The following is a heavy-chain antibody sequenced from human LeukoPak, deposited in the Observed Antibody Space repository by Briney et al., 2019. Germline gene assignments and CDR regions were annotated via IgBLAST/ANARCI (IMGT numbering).Heavy chain of an antibody. CDR2: ISGSGGST. J-gene: IGHJ4*02. Sequence: GGSLRLSCAASGFTFSSYAMSWVHQAPGKGLEWVSAISGSGGSTYYADSVKGRFTISRDNSKNTLYLQMNSLRAEDTAVYYCAKDLVNVDTADYWGQGTLVTVSS. CDR3: AKDLVNVDTADY. D-gene: IGHD5-18*01. CDR1: GFTFSSYA. V-gene: IGHV3-23*01.